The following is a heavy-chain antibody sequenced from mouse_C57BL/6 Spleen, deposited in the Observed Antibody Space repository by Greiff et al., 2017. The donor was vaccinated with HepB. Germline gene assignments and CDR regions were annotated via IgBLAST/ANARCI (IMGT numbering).Heavy chain of an antibody. CDR3: TRGGTTVVAPYFDV. V-gene: IGHV5-9-1*02. J-gene: IGHJ1*03. Sequence: EVHLVESGEGLVKPGGSLKLSCAASGFTFSSYAMSWVRQTPEKRLEWVAYISSGGDYIYYADTVKGRFTISRDNARNTLYLQMSSLKSEDTAMYYCTRGGTTVVAPYFDVWGTGTTVTVSS. CDR2: ISSGGDYI. CDR1: GFTFSSYA. D-gene: IGHD1-1*01.